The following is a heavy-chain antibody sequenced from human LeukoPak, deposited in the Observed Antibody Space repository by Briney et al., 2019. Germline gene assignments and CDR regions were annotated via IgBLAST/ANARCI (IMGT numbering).Heavy chain of an antibody. V-gene: IGHV3-15*01. Sequence: GWSLPLSCEVSGLCFRMAWMSWLRQTPRKGLEWVGRIKPRMHGETTDYAAPVEGRFHISRDDSRNTVTLHMYGLKTEDTAIYYRSHIGKAPAVLEHWGQGTLVTVSS. D-gene: IGHD2-21*01. CDR1: GLCFRMAW. CDR2: IKPRMHGETT. J-gene: IGHJ4*02. CDR3: SHIGKAPAVLEH.